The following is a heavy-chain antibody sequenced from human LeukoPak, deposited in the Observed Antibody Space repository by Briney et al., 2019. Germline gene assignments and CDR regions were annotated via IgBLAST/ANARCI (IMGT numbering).Heavy chain of an antibody. Sequence: GESLKISCKGSGYSFTSYWIGWVRQMPGKGLEWMGIIYPGDSDTRYSPSFQGQVTISADKSISTAYLQWSSLKASDTAMYYCARHYPPPWLFETNYYYYYMDVWGKGTTVTVSS. J-gene: IGHJ6*03. CDR1: GYSFTSYW. CDR3: ARHYPPPWLFETNYYYYYMDV. D-gene: IGHD3-9*01. V-gene: IGHV5-51*01. CDR2: IYPGDSDT.